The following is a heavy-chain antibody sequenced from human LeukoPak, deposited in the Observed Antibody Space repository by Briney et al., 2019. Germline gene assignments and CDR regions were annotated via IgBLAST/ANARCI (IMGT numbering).Heavy chain of an antibody. CDR2: ISSSGSTI. Sequence: GGSLRLSCAASGFTFSDYYMSWIRQAPGKGLEWVSHISSSGSTIYYADSVKGRFTISRDNAKNSLYLQMNSLRAEDTAVYYCARGVTYYDFWSGYYTPYFDYWGQGTLVTVSS. CDR1: GFTFSDYY. V-gene: IGHV3-11*04. CDR3: ARGVTYYDFWSGYYTPYFDY. D-gene: IGHD3-3*01. J-gene: IGHJ4*02.